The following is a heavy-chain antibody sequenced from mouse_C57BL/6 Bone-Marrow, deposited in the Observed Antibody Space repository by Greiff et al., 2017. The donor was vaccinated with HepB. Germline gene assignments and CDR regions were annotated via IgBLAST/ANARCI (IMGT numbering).Heavy chain of an antibody. CDR1: GYTFTNYW. Sequence: QVQLKESGAELVRPGTSVKMSCKASGYTFTNYWIGWAKQRPGHGLEWIGDIYPGGGYTNYNEKFKGKATLTADKSSSTAYMQFSSLTSEDSAIYYCARREFIYHFDYWGQGTTLTVSS. D-gene: IGHD1-1*01. J-gene: IGHJ2*01. CDR2: IYPGGGYT. V-gene: IGHV1-63*01. CDR3: ARREFIYHFDY.